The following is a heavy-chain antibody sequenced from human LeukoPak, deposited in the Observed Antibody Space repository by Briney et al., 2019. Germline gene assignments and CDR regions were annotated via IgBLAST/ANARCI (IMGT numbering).Heavy chain of an antibody. D-gene: IGHD3-22*01. V-gene: IGHV3-23*01. CDR2: ISGSGGST. CDR3: AKEFLNYYDSSGYHPDAFDI. J-gene: IGHJ3*02. Sequence: PGGSLRLSCAASGFTFSSYAMSWFRQAPGKGLEWVSAISGSGGSTYYADSVKGRFTISRDNSKNTLYLQMNSLRAEDTAVYYCAKEFLNYYDSSGYHPDAFDIWGQGTMVTVSS. CDR1: GFTFSSYA.